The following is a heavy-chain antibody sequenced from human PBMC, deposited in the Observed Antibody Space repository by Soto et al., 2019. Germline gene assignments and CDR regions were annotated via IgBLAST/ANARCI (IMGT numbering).Heavy chain of an antibody. V-gene: IGHV3-23*01. CDR3: EGSWT. Sequence: EVQLLVSGGGSVQPGGSLRLSCSVSGFTLTNYSMSWVRQAPGKGLEWVSQISASGDRTYYADSVKGRFTISKDTSKNTLFLQMFSLRGEDSAVYYCEGSWTWGQGTMVTVPS. D-gene: IGHD5-12*01. J-gene: IGHJ3*01. CDR2: ISASGDRT. CDR1: GFTLTNYS.